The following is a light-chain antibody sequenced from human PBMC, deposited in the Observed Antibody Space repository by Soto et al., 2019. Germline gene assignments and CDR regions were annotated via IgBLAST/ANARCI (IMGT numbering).Light chain of an antibody. Sequence: EIVLTQSPATLSLSPGERATLSCRASQSVNNNYLAWYQRQPGQAPRLLIYGASSRATGIPDRFSGSGSGTDFTLTISRLEPEDFAVYYCQQYAGSPRTFGQGTKVDI. CDR3: QQYAGSPRT. V-gene: IGKV3-20*01. CDR2: GAS. J-gene: IGKJ1*01. CDR1: QSVNNNY.